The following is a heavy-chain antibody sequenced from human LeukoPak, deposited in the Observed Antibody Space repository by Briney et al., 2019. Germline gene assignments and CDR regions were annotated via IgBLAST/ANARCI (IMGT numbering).Heavy chain of an antibody. CDR1: GGSISSSSYY. V-gene: IGHV4-39*01. Sequence: PSETLSLTCTVSGGSISSSSYYWGWIRQPPGKGLEWIGSIYYSGSTYYNPSLKSRVTISADTSKNQFSLKLSSVTAADTAVYYCARVVMTTVTTIDYWGQGTLFTVSS. D-gene: IGHD4-17*01. J-gene: IGHJ4*02. CDR3: ARVVMTTVTTIDY. CDR2: IYYSGST.